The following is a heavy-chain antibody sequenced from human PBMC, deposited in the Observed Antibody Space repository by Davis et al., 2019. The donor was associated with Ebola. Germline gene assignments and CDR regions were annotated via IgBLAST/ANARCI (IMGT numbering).Heavy chain of an antibody. Sequence: GGSLRLSCAASGFTFSSYGMHWVRQAPGKGLEWVAVISYDGSNKYYADSVKGRFTISRDNSKNTLYLQMNSLRAEDTAVYYCAKDLSKRSGWYHFMDVWGQGTTVTVSS. CDR1: GFTFSSYG. V-gene: IGHV3-30*18. D-gene: IGHD6-19*01. CDR3: AKDLSKRSGWYHFMDV. J-gene: IGHJ6*02. CDR2: ISYDGSNK.